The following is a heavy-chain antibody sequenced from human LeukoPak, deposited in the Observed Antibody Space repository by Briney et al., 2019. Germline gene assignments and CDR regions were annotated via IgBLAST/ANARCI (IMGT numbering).Heavy chain of an antibody. V-gene: IGHV4-59*01. D-gene: IGHD6-19*01. J-gene: IGHJ3*02. CDR2: IYYSGST. CDR1: GGSISSYY. CDR3: AREADSSVWYGDAFDI. Sequence: PSETLSLTCTVPGGSISSYYWSWIRQPPGKGLEWIGYIYYSGSTNYNPSLKSRVTISVDTSKNHFSLKLSSVTAADTAVYYCAREADSSVWYGDAFDIWGQGTMVTVSS.